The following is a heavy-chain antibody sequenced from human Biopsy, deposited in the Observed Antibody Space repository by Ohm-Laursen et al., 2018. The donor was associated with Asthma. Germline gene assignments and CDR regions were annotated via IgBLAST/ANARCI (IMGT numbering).Heavy chain of an antibody. D-gene: IGHD5-24*01. CDR1: GVSIRSYY. CDR3: SRNEIEDGIYFDN. Sequence: PSQTLYLTCTVSGVSIRSYYWTWIRQPPGKGLEWIGNIHYSGSTYSNPSLKSRVTISVDTSKNQFSLKLSSVTAADTAVYFCSRNEIEDGIYFDNWGQGTLVTVSS. CDR2: IHYSGST. V-gene: IGHV4-59*01. J-gene: IGHJ4*02.